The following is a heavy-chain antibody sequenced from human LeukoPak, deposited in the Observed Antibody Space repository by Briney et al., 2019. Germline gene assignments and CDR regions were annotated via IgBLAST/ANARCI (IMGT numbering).Heavy chain of an antibody. D-gene: IGHD2-2*02. J-gene: IGHJ4*02. CDR3: ARGYCTSGSCYNDY. Sequence: GRSLRLSCVTSGFTFSTYAFHWVRQAPGKGLEWVATMSSDVNNKYYADSVRGRFTISRDNSKNTLYLQMNSLRAEDTAVYSCARGYCTSGSCYNDYWGQGTLVTVSS. V-gene: IGHV3-30*04. CDR2: MSSDVNNK. CDR1: GFTFSTYA.